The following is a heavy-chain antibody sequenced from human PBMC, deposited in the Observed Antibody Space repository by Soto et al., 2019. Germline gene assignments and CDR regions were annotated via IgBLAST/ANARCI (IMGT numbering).Heavy chain of an antibody. J-gene: IGHJ6*02. CDR1: GDSVSSNSAA. CDR3: ARGSGGDIVVLRPYYYGMDV. Sequence: SQTLSLTCAISGDSVSSNSAAWNWIRQSPSRGLEWLGRTYYRSKWYNDYAVSVKSRITINPDTSKNQFSLQLNSVTPEDTAVYYCARGSGGDIVVLRPYYYGMDVLDQGTTVTVAS. V-gene: IGHV6-1*01. D-gene: IGHD2-2*01. CDR2: TYYRSKWYN.